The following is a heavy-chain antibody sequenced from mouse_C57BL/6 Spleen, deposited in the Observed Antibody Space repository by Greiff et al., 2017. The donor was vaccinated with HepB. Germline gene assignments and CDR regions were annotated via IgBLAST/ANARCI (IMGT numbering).Heavy chain of an antibody. J-gene: IGHJ2*01. CDR3: ASSDYSIFDY. Sequence: EVQLQQSGPELVKPGASVKISCKASGYKFTDYYMNWVKQSHGQSLEWIGDINPNNGGTSYNQKFKGKATLTVDKSSSTAYMELRSLTSEDSAVYYCASSDYSIFDYWGQGTTLTVSS. CDR1: GYKFTDYY. CDR2: INPNNGGT. D-gene: IGHD2-5*01. V-gene: IGHV1-26*01.